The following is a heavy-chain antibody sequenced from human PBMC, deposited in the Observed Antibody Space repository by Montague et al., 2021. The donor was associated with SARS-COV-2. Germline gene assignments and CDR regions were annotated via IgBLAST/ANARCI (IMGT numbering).Heavy chain of an antibody. CDR1: GESFSGYF. D-gene: IGHD6-6*01. V-gene: IGHV4-34*01. CDR2: TTHDGET. J-gene: IGHJ6*02. CDR3: ARDGDIAARPADYYGMDV. Sequence: SETLSLTCAVRGESFSGYFWTWIRQPPGTGLEWIVDTTHDGETNYSPSLKIRVTISVDTSKYQFSLKLSSVTAADTALYYCARDGDIAARPADYYGMDVWGQGTTVTVSS.